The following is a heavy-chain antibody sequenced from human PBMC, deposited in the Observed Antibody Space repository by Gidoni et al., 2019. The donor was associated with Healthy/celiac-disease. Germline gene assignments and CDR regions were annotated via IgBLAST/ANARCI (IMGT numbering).Heavy chain of an antibody. CDR2: IRSKANSYAT. D-gene: IGHD6-13*01. V-gene: IGHV3-73*02. CDR1: GFTFSGSA. CDR3: TRHRAGTDFYYMDV. J-gene: IGHJ6*03. Sequence: EVQLVESGGGLVQPGGSLKLSCAASGFTFSGSAMHWGRQASGKGLEWVGRIRSKANSYATAYAASVKGRFTISRDDSKNTAYLQMNSLKTEDTAVYYCTRHRAGTDFYYMDVWGKGTTVTVSS.